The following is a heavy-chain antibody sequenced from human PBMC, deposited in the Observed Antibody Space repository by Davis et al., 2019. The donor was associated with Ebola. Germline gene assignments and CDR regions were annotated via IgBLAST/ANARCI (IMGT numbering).Heavy chain of an antibody. CDR1: GFTFSSYG. J-gene: IGHJ4*02. CDR2: ISFDGTAG. CDR3: ARGGEDIVVVISSTLDY. D-gene: IGHD2-15*01. Sequence: GESLKISCAASGFTFSSYGMHWVRQAPGKGLEWVAVISFDGTAGYYADSVKGRFTISRDSSKNTLYLQMNSLRAEDTAVYFCARGGEDIVVVISSTLDYWGQGTLVTVSS. V-gene: IGHV3-30*19.